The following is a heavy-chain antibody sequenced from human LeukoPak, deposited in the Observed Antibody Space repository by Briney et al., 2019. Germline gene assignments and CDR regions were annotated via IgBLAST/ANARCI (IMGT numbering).Heavy chain of an antibody. CDR3: ARQRRYCSGDSCYQRTFDF. CDR2: IKQDGSEK. Sequence: PGGSLRLSCAASGFIFSNYWMSWVRQAPGKGLEWVANIKQDGSEKYYVDSVKGRLTISRDSAKNSVYMQMNSLRAEDTAVYSCARQRRYCSGDSCYQRTFDFWGQGTLVTVSS. D-gene: IGHD2-15*01. J-gene: IGHJ4*02. V-gene: IGHV3-7*01. CDR1: GFIFSNYW.